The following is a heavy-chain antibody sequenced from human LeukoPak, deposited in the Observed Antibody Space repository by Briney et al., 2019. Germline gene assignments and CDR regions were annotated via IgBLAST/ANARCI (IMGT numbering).Heavy chain of an antibody. D-gene: IGHD2-2*01. J-gene: IGHJ4*02. CDR3: AGDLPRTGYCSSTSCYAFDY. V-gene: IGHV1-18*01. Sequence: ASVKVSCKASGYTFTSYGISWVRQAPGQGLEWMGWISAYNGNTNYAQKLQGRVTMTTDTSTSTAYMELRSLRSDDTAVYYCAGDLPRTGYCSSTSCYAFDYWGQGTLVTVSS. CDR1: GYTFTSYG. CDR2: ISAYNGNT.